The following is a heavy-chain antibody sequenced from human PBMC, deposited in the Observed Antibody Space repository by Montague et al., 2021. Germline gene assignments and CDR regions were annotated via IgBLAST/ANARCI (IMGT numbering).Heavy chain of an antibody. J-gene: IGHJ2*01. D-gene: IGHD5-12*01. CDR2: IYYSGNT. CDR1: GGSISSSSYY. V-gene: IGHV4-39*01. CDR3: ARPNIVTIHWYFDL. Sequence: SETLSLTCTVSGGSISSSSYYWGWIRQPPGKGLEWIGSIYYSGNTYYNPSLKIRLTISVDPTKNQFSLGLSSVTAADTAVYYCARPNIVTIHWYFDLWGRGTLVLVSS.